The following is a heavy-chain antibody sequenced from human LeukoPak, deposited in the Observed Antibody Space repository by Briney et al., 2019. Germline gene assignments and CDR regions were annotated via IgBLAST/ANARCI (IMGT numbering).Heavy chain of an antibody. Sequence: GRSLRLSCAASGFTFSSYGMHWVRQAPGKGLEWVSLIYAGGSTYYADSVKGRFTISRDNSKNTLFLQMDSLRHDDTAIYYCAADGYNYFDYWGQGTLVTVSS. J-gene: IGHJ4*02. D-gene: IGHD5-24*01. CDR3: AADGYNYFDY. CDR2: IYAGGST. V-gene: IGHV3-53*01. CDR1: GFTFSSYG.